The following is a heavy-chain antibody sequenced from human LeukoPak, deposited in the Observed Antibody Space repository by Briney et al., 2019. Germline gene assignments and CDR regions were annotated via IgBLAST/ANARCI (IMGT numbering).Heavy chain of an antibody. D-gene: IGHD3-10*01. J-gene: IGHJ6*02. Sequence: GGSLRLSCAASGFTFSSYGMHWVRQAPGKGLEWVAVISYDGSNKYYADSVKGRFTISRDNSKNTLYLQMNSLRAEDTAVYYCATQLLWFGEKYYYYGMDVWGQGTTVTVSS. CDR2: ISYDGSNK. V-gene: IGHV3-30*03. CDR3: ATQLLWFGEKYYYYGMDV. CDR1: GFTFSSYG.